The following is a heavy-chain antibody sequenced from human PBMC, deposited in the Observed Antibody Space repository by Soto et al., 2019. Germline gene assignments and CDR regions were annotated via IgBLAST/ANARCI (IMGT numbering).Heavy chain of an antibody. J-gene: IGHJ4*02. CDR3: ASSSTVTTFYFDY. V-gene: IGHV4-31*03. CDR1: GGSISSGGYY. D-gene: IGHD4-4*01. CDR2: IYYSGST. Sequence: SETLSLTCTVSGGSISSGGYYWSWIRQHPGKGLEWIGYIYYSGSTYYNPSLKSRVTISVDTSKNQFSLKLSSVTAADTAVYYCASSSTVTTFYFDYWGQGTLVTVSS.